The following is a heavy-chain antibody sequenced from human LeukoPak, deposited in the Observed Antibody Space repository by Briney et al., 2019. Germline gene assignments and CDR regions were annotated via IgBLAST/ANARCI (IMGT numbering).Heavy chain of an antibody. CDR2: IIPIFGTA. Sequence: SVKVSCKASGGTFSSYAISWVRQAPGQGLEWMGGIIPIFGTANYAQKFQGRVTITADESTSTAYMELSSLRAEDTAVYYCARGGTVRGVITPAWGQGTLVTVSS. J-gene: IGHJ5*02. V-gene: IGHV1-69*13. D-gene: IGHD3-10*01. CDR3: ARGGTVRGVITPA. CDR1: GGTFSSYA.